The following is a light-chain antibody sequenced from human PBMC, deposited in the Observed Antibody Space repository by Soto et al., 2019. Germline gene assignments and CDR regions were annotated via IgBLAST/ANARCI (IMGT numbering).Light chain of an antibody. CDR2: DAS. CDR3: QQRSSSIT. J-gene: IGKJ5*01. Sequence: TPFFSPRERATPSFRASQSVSNYLAWYQQKPGQAPRLLIYDASRRATGIPARFSGSGSGTDFTLTLSSLEPEDFAVYYCQQRSSSITFGQVTRPEIK. CDR1: QSVSNY. V-gene: IGKV3-11*01.